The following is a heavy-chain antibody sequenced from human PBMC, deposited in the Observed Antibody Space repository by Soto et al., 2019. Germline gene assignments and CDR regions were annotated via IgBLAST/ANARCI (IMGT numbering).Heavy chain of an antibody. CDR2: IYHSGST. V-gene: IGHV4-30-2*01. J-gene: IGHJ4*02. CDR3: ARDPAYYYDSSGYFDY. D-gene: IGHD3-22*01. Sequence: SETLSLTCAVSGGSISSGGYSWSWIRQPPGKGLEWIGYIYHSGSTYYNPSLKSRVTISVDRSKNQFSLKLSSVTAEDTAVYYCARDPAYYYDSSGYFDYWGQGTLVTVSS. CDR1: GGSISSGGYS.